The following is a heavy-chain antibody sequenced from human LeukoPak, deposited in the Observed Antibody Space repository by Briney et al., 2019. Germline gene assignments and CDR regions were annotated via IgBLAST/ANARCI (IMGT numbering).Heavy chain of an antibody. V-gene: IGHV4-61*01. CDR3: ARDYCSSTSCYSGSAWFDP. Sequence: PSETLSLTCTVSGGSVSSGSYYWSWIRQPPGKGLEWIGYIYYSGSTNYNPSLKSRVTISVDTSKNQFSLKLSSVTAADTAVYYCARDYCSSTSCYSGSAWFDPWGQGTLVTVSS. J-gene: IGHJ5*02. CDR2: IYYSGST. CDR1: GGSVSSGSYY. D-gene: IGHD2-2*01.